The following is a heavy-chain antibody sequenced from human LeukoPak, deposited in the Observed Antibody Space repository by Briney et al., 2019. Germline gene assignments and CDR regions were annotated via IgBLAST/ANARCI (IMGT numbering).Heavy chain of an antibody. D-gene: IGHD5-18*01. J-gene: IGHJ4*02. CDR3: ARLRDTVTSASDY. CDR1: GFSIKSYS. Sequence: GGSLRLSCAASGFSIKSYSMTWVRQAPGKGLEWVATISSSGGHIYYADSVKGRFTISRDTVQNSLFLQLNSLRVEDTAVYNCARLRDTVTSASDYWGQGTLVTVSS. V-gene: IGHV3-21*01. CDR2: ISSSGGHI.